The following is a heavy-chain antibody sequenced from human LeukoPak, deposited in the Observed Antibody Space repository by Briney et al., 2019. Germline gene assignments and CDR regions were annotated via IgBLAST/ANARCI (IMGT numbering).Heavy chain of an antibody. CDR2: ISGSSSYL. CDR1: GFTFSTYS. CDR3: ARGPPGRVAMARSDY. Sequence: PGGSLRLSCAASGFTFSTYSMSWVRQGPGKGLQWVSSISGSSSYLYYGGSVKGRFTISRDNAKNSLYLQMNSLRAEDTAVYYCARGPPGRVAMARSDYWGQGTLVTASS. J-gene: IGHJ4*02. V-gene: IGHV3-21*01. D-gene: IGHD2-2*01.